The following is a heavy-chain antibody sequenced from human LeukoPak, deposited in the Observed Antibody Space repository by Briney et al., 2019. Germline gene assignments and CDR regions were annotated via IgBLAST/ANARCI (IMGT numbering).Heavy chain of an antibody. CDR1: GGSVSSRY. Sequence: SETLSLTCTVSGGSVSSRYWSWIRQTPGKGLEWIGYISYSGGTKYNPSLKSRVTISVDTSKNQLSLKLRSVTAADTAVYYCARVYDSSSYYYYFDYWGQGTLVTASS. CDR2: ISYSGGT. D-gene: IGHD3-22*01. V-gene: IGHV4-59*02. J-gene: IGHJ4*02. CDR3: ARVYDSSSYYYYFDY.